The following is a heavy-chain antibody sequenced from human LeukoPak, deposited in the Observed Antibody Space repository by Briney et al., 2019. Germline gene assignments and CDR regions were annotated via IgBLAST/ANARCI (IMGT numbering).Heavy chain of an antibody. D-gene: IGHD3-22*01. J-gene: IGHJ4*02. CDR2: ISGSGGST. V-gene: IGHV3-23*01. Sequence: GGSLRLSCAASGFTFSSYAMSWVRQAPGKGLEWVSAISGSGGSTYYADSVKGRFTISRDNSKNTLYLQMNSLRAEDTAVYYCAKGRNRYYDSSGYLDYWGQGTLVTVSS. CDR1: GFTFSSYA. CDR3: AKGRNRYYDSSGYLDY.